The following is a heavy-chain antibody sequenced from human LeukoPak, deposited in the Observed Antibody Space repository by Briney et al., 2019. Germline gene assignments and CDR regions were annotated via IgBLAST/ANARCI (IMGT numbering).Heavy chain of an antibody. CDR2: IKQDGSEK. J-gene: IGHJ6*02. CDR3: ARDHYDYGMDV. D-gene: IGHD3-3*01. V-gene: IGHV3-7*03. CDR1: GFTFSGYW. Sequence: GGSLRLSCAASGFTFSGYWMSWVRQAPGKGLEWVANIKQDGSEKYYVDSVKGRFTTSRDNAKNSLYLQMNSLRAEDTAVYYCARDHYDYGMDVWGQGTTVTVSS.